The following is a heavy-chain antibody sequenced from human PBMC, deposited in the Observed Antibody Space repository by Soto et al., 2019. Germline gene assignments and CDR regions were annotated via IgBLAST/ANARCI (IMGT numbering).Heavy chain of an antibody. D-gene: IGHD1-26*01. CDR3: ARSKVGAGAYYFDY. Sequence: SETLSLTCTFSGGSISSYYWSWIRQPPGKGLEWIGYIYYSGSTNYNPSLKSRVTISVDTSKNQFSLKLSSVTAADTAVYYCARSKVGAGAYYFDYWGQGTLVTVSS. CDR2: IYYSGST. CDR1: GGSISSYY. V-gene: IGHV4-59*01. J-gene: IGHJ4*02.